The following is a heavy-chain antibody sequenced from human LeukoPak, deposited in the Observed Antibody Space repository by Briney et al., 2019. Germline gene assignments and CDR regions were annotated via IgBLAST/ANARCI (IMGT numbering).Heavy chain of an antibody. CDR3: ARGRRWNYRSQYYFDY. Sequence: AASVKVSCKASGYTFTGYYMHWVRQAPGQGLEWMGWINPNSGGTNYAQKFQGRVTMTRDTSISTAYMELSRLRSDDTAVYYCARGRRWNYRSQYYFDYWGQGTLVTVSS. CDR1: GYTFTGYY. CDR2: INPNSGGT. D-gene: IGHD1-7*01. J-gene: IGHJ4*02. V-gene: IGHV1-2*02.